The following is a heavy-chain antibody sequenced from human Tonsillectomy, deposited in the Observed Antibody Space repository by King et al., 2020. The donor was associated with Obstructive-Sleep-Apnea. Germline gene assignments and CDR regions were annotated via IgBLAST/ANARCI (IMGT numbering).Heavy chain of an antibody. CDR3: AHRRETALYYYDSSAFDY. V-gene: IGHV2-5*01. J-gene: IGHJ4*02. CDR1: GFSLSTSGVG. D-gene: IGHD3-22*01. CDR2: IYWNDDK. Sequence: TLKESGPTLAKPTQTLTLTCTFSGFSLSTSGVGVGWIRQPPGKALEWLALIYWNDDKRYSPSLKSRLTITKDTSKNQVVLTMTNMDPVDTATYYCAHRRETALYYYDSSAFDYWGQGTLVTVSS.